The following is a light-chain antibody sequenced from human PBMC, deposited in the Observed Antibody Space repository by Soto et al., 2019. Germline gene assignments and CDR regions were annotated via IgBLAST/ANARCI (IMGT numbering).Light chain of an antibody. CDR2: GAS. V-gene: IGKV3-15*01. CDR3: QQYNNWPRT. Sequence: ETLMTQSAATLSVSPGERVTLSCRASQSVNSNLAWYQQKPGLAPRLLIYGASTRVTGIPARFSGSGSGTDFTLAISSLQSEDFAIYYCQQYNNWPRTFGQGTKVVI. CDR1: QSVNSN. J-gene: IGKJ1*01.